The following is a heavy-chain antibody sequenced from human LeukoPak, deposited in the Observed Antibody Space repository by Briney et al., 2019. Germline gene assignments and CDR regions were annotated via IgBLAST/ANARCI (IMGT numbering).Heavy chain of an antibody. D-gene: IGHD2-15*01. J-gene: IGHJ5*02. V-gene: IGHV4-34*01. CDR2: INHGGST. CDR3: ARGRNVVVVAATSKAWFDP. CDR1: GGSFSDFY. Sequence: PSETLSLTCAVYGGSFSDFYWSWIRQPPGMGLEWIGEINHGGSTKYNPSLKSRVTISLDTPKNQFSLKLNSVTAADAAVYYCARGRNVVVVAATSKAWFDPWGQGTLVTVSS.